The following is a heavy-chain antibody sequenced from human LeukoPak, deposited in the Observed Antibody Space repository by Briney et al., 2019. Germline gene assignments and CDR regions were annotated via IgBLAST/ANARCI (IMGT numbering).Heavy chain of an antibody. J-gene: IGHJ3*02. Sequence: GGSLRLSCAASGFTVSSNYMSWVRQAPGKGLEWVSVIYSGGSTYYADSVKGRFTISRDNSKNTLYLQMNSLRAEDTAVYYCARAVYSSGWYRDESDDAFDIWGQGTMVTVSS. CDR1: GFTVSSNY. D-gene: IGHD6-19*01. CDR2: IYSGGST. CDR3: ARAVYSSGWYRDESDDAFDI. V-gene: IGHV3-66*01.